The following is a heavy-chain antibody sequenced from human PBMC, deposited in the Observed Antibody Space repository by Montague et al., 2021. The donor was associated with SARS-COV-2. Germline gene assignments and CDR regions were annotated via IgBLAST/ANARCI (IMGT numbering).Heavy chain of an antibody. CDR1: GGSISSYN. V-gene: IGHV4-59*08. CDR3: SRLYGSSFDY. Sequence: SETLSLTCTVSGGSISSYNWSWIRQPPAKGLEWFGYIYYSGSTNYNPSLNSRVTITVDTTNYQLSLKMNSVTAADTAVYCCSRLYGSSFDYWGQGTLVTVSS. J-gene: IGHJ4*02. D-gene: IGHD4-17*01. CDR2: IYYSGST.